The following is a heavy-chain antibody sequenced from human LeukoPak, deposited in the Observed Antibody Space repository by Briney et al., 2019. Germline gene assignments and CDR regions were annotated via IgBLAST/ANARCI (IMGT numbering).Heavy chain of an antibody. J-gene: IGHJ4*02. CDR3: ARDRGRWFGELLGFDY. D-gene: IGHD3-10*01. Sequence: SETLSLTCTVSGGSVSSGSYYWSWIRQPPGKGLEWIGYIYYSGSTNYNPSLKSRVTISVDTSKNQFSLKLGSVTAADTAVYYCARDRGRWFGELLGFDYWGQGTLVTVSS. V-gene: IGHV4-61*01. CDR2: IYYSGST. CDR1: GGSVSSGSYY.